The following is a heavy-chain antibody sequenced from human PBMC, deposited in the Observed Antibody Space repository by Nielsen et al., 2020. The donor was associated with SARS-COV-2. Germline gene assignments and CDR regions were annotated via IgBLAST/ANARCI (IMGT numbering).Heavy chain of an antibody. Sequence: GGSLRLSCAASGFTFDDYAMHWVRQAPGKGLEWVSGISWNSGSIGYADSVKGRFTISRDNAKNSLYLQMNSLRDEDTAVYYCASVAAAGTRYYYYGMDVWGQGTTVTVSS. V-gene: IGHV3-9*01. CDR1: GFTFDDYA. D-gene: IGHD6-13*01. J-gene: IGHJ6*02. CDR3: ASVAAAGTRYYYYGMDV. CDR2: ISWNSGSI.